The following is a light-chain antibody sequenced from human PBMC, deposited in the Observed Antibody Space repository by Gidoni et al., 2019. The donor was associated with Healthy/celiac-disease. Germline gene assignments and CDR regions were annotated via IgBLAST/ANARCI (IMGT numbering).Light chain of an antibody. CDR2: EVS. V-gene: IGLV2-23*02. J-gene: IGLJ3*02. CDR3: CSYAGSSTWV. Sequence: QSVLTQPASVSGSPGPSTTISCTGTSSDVGSYNLVSWYQQHPGKAPKLMIYEVSKRPSGVSNRFSGSKCGSTASLTISGLQAEDEADYYCCSYAGSSTWVFGGGTKLTVL. CDR1: SSDVGSYNL.